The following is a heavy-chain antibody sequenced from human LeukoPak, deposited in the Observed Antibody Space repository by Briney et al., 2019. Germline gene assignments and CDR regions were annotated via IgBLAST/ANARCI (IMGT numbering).Heavy chain of an antibody. CDR1: GGSFSGYY. J-gene: IGHJ4*02. D-gene: IGHD6-19*01. CDR3: ARQRQWLVHYDY. Sequence: KSSETLSLTCAVYGGSFSGYYWSRIRQPPGKGLEWIGEINHSGSTNYNPSLKSRVTISVDTSKNQFSPKLSSVTAADTAVYYCARQRQWLVHYDYWGQGTLVTVSS. CDR2: INHSGST. V-gene: IGHV4-34*01.